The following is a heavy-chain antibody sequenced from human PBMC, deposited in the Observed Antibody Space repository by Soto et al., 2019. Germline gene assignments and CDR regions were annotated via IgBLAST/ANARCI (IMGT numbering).Heavy chain of an antibody. Sequence: EVQLVESGGGLVQPGGSLRLSCAASGFTFGSDWMHWVRQAPGKGLVWVSRMNSDGSRTTYADSVKGRFTISRDNAKNTLYLQMNSLRAEDTAVYYCARGSRGWYGFDYWGQGTLVTVSS. CDR1: GFTFGSDW. V-gene: IGHV3-74*01. D-gene: IGHD6-19*01. CDR2: MNSDGSRT. CDR3: ARGSRGWYGFDY. J-gene: IGHJ4*02.